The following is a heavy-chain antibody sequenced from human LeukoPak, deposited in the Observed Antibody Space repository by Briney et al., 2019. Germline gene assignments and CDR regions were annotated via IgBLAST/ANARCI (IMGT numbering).Heavy chain of an antibody. Sequence: GGSLRLSCAASGFTFSSYSMNWVRQAPGKGLEWVSGFSLDSDNVGYADSVRGRFTVSRDRAKNSLYLQMNYLRPEDTALYFCTKDMDPGGINVWGQGTTVIVSS. J-gene: IGHJ6*02. V-gene: IGHV3-9*01. CDR1: GFTFSSYS. CDR2: FSLDSDNV. D-gene: IGHD2-2*03. CDR3: TKDMDPGGINV.